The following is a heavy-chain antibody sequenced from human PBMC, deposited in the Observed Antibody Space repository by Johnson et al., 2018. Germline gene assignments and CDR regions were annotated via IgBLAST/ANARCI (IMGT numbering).Heavy chain of an antibody. CDR1: GFTLSNYA. D-gene: IGHD3-22*01. V-gene: IGHV3-23*01. CDR2: ISDSGGTT. CDR3: ARPSGSSGRCLEGSPSFQH. Sequence: VRLQDSGGGLVQPGGSLRLCCAASGFTLSNYAMSWVRQAPGKGLKWVSTISDSGGTTSYADSVKGRFIISRDNAKNTGYPLMNSRRAEDTAVSYCARPSGSSGRCLEGSPSFQHWGQGTLVTVSS. J-gene: IGHJ1*01.